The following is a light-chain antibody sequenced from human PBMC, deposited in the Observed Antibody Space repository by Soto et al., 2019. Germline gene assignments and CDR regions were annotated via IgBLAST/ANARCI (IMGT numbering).Light chain of an antibody. V-gene: IGLV1-40*01. Sequence: QSVLTQPPSVSGAPGQRVTISCTGSSSNIGAGYDVHWYQQIPGAAPKLLIYTNTNRPTGDPDRFSASKSGTSASLAITGLQAEDEADYYCQSYDGSLSSSVFGGGTKLTVL. CDR3: QSYDGSLSSSV. CDR2: TNT. CDR1: SSNIGAGYD. J-gene: IGLJ3*02.